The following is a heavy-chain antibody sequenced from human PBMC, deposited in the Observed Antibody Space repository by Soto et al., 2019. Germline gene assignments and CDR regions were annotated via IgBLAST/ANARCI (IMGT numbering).Heavy chain of an antibody. D-gene: IGHD2-2*02. J-gene: IGHJ6*02. CDR2: INPNSGGT. CDR1: GYTFTVYY. Sequence: ASVRVSCKASGYTFTVYYMHWVRQAPGQGLEWMAWINPNSGGTNYAQKFQGWVTMTRDPSISTAYMELSRLRSDDTAVYYCARSGLPLGDIVVVPADIGYYYGMDVWGQGTTVTVSS. CDR3: ARSGLPLGDIVVVPADIGYYYGMDV. V-gene: IGHV1-2*04.